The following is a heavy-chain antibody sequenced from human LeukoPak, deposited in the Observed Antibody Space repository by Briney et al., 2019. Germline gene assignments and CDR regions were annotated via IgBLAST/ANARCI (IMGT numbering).Heavy chain of an antibody. D-gene: IGHD3-3*01. Sequence: TSETLSLTCTVSGGSVSSSNYYWSWIRQPPGKGLEWIGYIYYSGSTNYNPSLKSRVTISVDTSKNQFSLKLSSVTAADTAVYYCARGSTIFGVVIVPHAYGMDVWGQGTTVTVSS. CDR2: IYYSGST. CDR1: GGSVSSSNYY. J-gene: IGHJ6*02. V-gene: IGHV4-61*01. CDR3: ARGSTIFGVVIVPHAYGMDV.